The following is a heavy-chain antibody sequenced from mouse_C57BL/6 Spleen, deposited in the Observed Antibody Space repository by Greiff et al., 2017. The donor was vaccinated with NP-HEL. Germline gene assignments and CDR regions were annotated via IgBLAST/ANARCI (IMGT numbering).Heavy chain of an antibody. V-gene: IGHV3-3*01. J-gene: IGHJ4*01. CDR1: GFSINSDCY. CDR3: ARGLDSSDAMDY. CDR2: TFYSGIT. Sequence: VQLQQSGPSLERPSQTLSLTCTVTGFSINSDCYWIWIRQFPGNKLEYIGYTFYSGITYYNPSLESRTYITRDTSKNQFSLKLSSVTTEDTATYYCARGLDSSDAMDYWGQGTSVTVSS. D-gene: IGHD3-2*01.